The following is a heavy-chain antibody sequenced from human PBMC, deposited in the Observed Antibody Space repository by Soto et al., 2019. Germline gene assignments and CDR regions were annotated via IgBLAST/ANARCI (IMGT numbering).Heavy chain of an antibody. V-gene: IGHV1-46*01. CDR1: GYTFTSYY. J-gene: IGHJ6*02. D-gene: IGHD4-4*01. Sequence: QVQLVQSGAEVKKPGASVKVSCKASGYTFTSYYMHWVRQAPGQGLEWMGIINPSGGSTSYAQKFQGRVTMTXXTXTXXVYMELSSLRSEDTAVYYCARDGPLTVTLYYGMDVWGQGTTVTVSS. CDR3: ARDGPLTVTLYYGMDV. CDR2: INPSGGST.